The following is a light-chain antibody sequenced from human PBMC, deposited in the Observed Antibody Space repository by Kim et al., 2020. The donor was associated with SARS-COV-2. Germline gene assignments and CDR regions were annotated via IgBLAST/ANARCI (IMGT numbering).Light chain of an antibody. V-gene: IGLV2-14*03. CDR1: SSDVGGYNY. J-gene: IGLJ2*01. CDR2: DVS. Sequence: PGQSITISCTGTSSDVGGYNYVSWYQQHPGKAPKLMIYDVSNRPSGVSNRFSGSKSGNTASLTISGLQAEDEADYYCSSYTSSSRVFGGGTKLTVL. CDR3: SSYTSSSRV.